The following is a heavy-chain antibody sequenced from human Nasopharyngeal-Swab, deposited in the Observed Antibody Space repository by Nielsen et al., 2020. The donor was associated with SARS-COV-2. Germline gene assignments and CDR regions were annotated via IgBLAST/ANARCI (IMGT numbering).Heavy chain of an antibody. J-gene: IGHJ6*03. CDR2: IYYSGST. V-gene: IGHV4-59*01. Sequence: WLRQLPGKGLEWIVYIYYSGSTNYNPSIKSRVTISVDTSKNQFFLKLSSVTAADTAVYYCATAANYDILTGYYSYYYYMDVWGKGTTVTVSS. CDR3: ATAANYDILTGYYSYYYYMDV. D-gene: IGHD3-9*01.